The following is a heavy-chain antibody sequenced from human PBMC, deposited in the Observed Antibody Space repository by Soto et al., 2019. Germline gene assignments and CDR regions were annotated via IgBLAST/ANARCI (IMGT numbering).Heavy chain of an antibody. J-gene: IGHJ6*02. CDR1: GYTFTGYY. D-gene: IGHD2-15*01. CDR3: ARAFACSGGSCYHDYYYGMDV. V-gene: IGHV1-2*02. Sequence: ASVKVSCKASGYTFTGYYMHWVRQAPGQGLEWMGWINPNSGGTNYAQKFQGRVTMTRDTSISTAYMELSRLRSDDTAVYYCARAFACSGGSCYHDYYYGMDVWGQGTTVTVSS. CDR2: INPNSGGT.